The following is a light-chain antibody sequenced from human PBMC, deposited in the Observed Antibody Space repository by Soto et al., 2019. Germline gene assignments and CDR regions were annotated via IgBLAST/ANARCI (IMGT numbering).Light chain of an antibody. CDR3: QQYDGH. CDR1: QSINYW. CDR2: GAS. J-gene: IGKJ2*01. Sequence: DIQVTQSPSTLSASVGDSVTITCRASQSINYWLAWYQQKPGKAPRPLIYGASSLQSGVPSRFSGSGSETEFTLTISSLQPDDFATYYCQQYDGHFGQGTKLEVK. V-gene: IGKV1-5*01.